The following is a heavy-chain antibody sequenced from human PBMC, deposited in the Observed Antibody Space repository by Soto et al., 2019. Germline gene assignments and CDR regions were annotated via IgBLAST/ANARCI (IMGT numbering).Heavy chain of an antibody. CDR1: GYTFTSYE. J-gene: IGHJ4*02. Sequence: ASVKVSCKASGYTFTSYEINCVRQATGQGFEYLGWMNPNSGNTGYVKKFQGRVTMTRDTSTSTAYMELSSLRSEDTAVYYCARDLPYSGLFDYWGQGTLVTVSS. V-gene: IGHV1-8*01. CDR2: MNPNSGNT. CDR3: ARDLPYSGLFDY. D-gene: IGHD5-12*01.